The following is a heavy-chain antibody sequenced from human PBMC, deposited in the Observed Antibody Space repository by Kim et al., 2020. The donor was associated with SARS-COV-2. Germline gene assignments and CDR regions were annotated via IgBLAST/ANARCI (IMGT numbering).Heavy chain of an antibody. CDR2: INAGNGNT. D-gene: IGHD5-12*01. V-gene: IGHV1-3*01. CDR3: ARSYSGYDLYYYYGMDV. J-gene: IGHJ6*02. Sequence: ASVKVSCKASGYTFTSYAMHWVRQAPGQRLEWMGWINAGNGNTKYSQKFQGRVTITRDTSASTAYMELSSLRSEDTAVYYCARSYSGYDLYYYYGMDVWGQGTTVTVSS. CDR1: GYTFTSYA.